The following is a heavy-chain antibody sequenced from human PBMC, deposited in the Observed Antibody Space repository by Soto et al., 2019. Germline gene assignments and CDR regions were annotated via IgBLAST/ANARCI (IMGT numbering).Heavy chain of an antibody. J-gene: IGHJ5*02. D-gene: IGHD6-6*01. CDR3: ANRASSANIDNWFDP. V-gene: IGHV3-23*01. CDR2: IRGTGLNT. Sequence: VGSLRLSCLGSGFVFRYFAINWVRQPPGKGLEWVSVIRGTGLNTYYAASVKGRFNISRDNSKNTVYLQMDSLKVEDTAVYYCANRASSANIDNWFDPWGPGTQVTVSS. CDR1: GFVFRYFA.